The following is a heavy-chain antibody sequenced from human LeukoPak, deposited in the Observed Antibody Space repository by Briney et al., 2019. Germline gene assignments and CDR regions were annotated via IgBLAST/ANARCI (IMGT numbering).Heavy chain of an antibody. CDR2: ISGSGGST. Sequence: GGSLRLSCAASGFTFSSYAMNWVRQAPGKGLEWVSVISGSGGSTYYADSVKGRFTMSRDNSKNTLYLQMNSLRAEDTAVYYCAKERGKGVRGAFDIWGQGQWSPSLQ. V-gene: IGHV3-23*01. CDR1: GFTFSSYA. D-gene: IGHD2-8*01. J-gene: IGHJ3*02. CDR3: AKERGKGVRGAFDI.